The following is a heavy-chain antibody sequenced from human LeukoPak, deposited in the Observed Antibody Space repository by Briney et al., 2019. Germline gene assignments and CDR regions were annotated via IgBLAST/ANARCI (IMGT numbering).Heavy chain of an antibody. J-gene: IGHJ4*02. D-gene: IGHD3-10*01. CDR3: ASVLWFGGIFFDY. CDR2: ISYTGTYI. Sequence: GGSLRLSCAASAFSLNAYNMNWVRQAPGKGLEWVSSISYTGTYIYYADSVKGRFTISRDNTKNSLYLQMNSLRAEDTAVYYCASVLWFGGIFFDYWGQGTLVTVSS. V-gene: IGHV3-21*04. CDR1: AFSLNAYN.